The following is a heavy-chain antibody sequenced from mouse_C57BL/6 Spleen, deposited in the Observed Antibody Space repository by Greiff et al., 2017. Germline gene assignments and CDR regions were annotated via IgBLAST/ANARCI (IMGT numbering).Heavy chain of an antibody. J-gene: IGHJ1*03. Sequence: VQLQQPGAELVMPGASVKLSCKASGYTFTSYWMHWVKQRPGQGLEWIGDINPSDSYTNYNKKCKGKSTLTVDKSSSTAYMQLSSLTSEDSAVYYCASGYDYRYWYFDVWGTGTTVTVSS. D-gene: IGHD2-4*01. CDR2: INPSDSYT. CDR3: ASGYDYRYWYFDV. V-gene: IGHV1-69*01. CDR1: GYTFTSYW.